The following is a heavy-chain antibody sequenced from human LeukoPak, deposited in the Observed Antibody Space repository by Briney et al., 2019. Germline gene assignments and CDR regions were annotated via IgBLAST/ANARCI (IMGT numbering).Heavy chain of an antibody. CDR2: ISGSGGST. V-gene: IGHV3-23*01. CDR3: ARAGQQLVPYYFNY. J-gene: IGHJ4*02. CDR1: GFTFSSYA. D-gene: IGHD6-13*01. Sequence: PGGSLRLSCAASGFTFSSYAMSWVRQAPGKGLEWVSAISGSGGSTCYADSMKGRFTISRDNSKNTLYLQMNSLRADDTAVYFCARAGQQLVPYYFNYWGQGILVTVSS.